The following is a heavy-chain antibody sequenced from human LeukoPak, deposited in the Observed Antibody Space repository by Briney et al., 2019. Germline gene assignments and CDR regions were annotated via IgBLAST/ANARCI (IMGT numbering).Heavy chain of an antibody. D-gene: IGHD6-13*01. CDR2: ITRSGNTI. Sequence: PGGSLRLSCAASGFTFSSYEMNWVRQAPGKGLEWVSYITRSGNTIYYADSVKGRFTISRDNAKNSLYLQMNSLRAEDTAVYYCARNQPSSCYYFDYWGQGTLVTVSS. CDR3: ARNQPSSCYYFDY. V-gene: IGHV3-48*03. J-gene: IGHJ4*02. CDR1: GFTFSSYE.